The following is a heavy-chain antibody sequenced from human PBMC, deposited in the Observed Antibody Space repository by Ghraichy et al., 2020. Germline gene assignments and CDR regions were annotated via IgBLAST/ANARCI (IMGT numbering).Heavy chain of an antibody. Sequence: GGSLRLSCAASGFIFRDHGMGWVRQGLGRGQEWVADRNASGGTTKYADSVKGRFTISRDNAERALYLEMNSLRAEDTAVYYGVRKYTGVYYSLFDFWGHGTLITVSS. CDR2: RNASGGTT. CDR3: VRKYTGVYYSLFDF. CDR1: GFIFRDHG. J-gene: IGHJ4*01. D-gene: IGHD1-26*01. V-gene: IGHV3-20*04.